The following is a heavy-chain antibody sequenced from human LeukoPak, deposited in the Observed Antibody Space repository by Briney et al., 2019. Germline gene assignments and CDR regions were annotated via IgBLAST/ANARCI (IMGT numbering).Heavy chain of an antibody. D-gene: IGHD3-16*01. Sequence: SETLSLTCTVSGGSLSSSSYYWGWLRQPPGTGLEWIGSIYYSGSTYYNPSLESRVTISVDTSKNQFSLKLSSVTAADTAVYYCASLSGGLFDYWGQGTLVTVSS. V-gene: IGHV4-39*01. CDR1: GGSLSSSSYY. CDR2: IYYSGST. J-gene: IGHJ4*02. CDR3: ASLSGGLFDY.